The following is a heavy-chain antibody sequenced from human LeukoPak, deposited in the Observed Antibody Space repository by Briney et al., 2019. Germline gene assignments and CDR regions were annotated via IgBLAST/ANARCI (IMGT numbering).Heavy chain of an antibody. Sequence: GRSLRLSCAASEFSFSSYGMHWVRQAPGKGLEWVAVISYDGSNKYYADSVKGRFTISRDNSKNTLYLQMNTLRAEDTAVYYCAKDLNLYGSGTYELAYWGQGTLVTVSS. CDR1: EFSFSSYG. V-gene: IGHV3-30*18. D-gene: IGHD3-10*01. CDR3: AKDLNLYGSGTYELAY. J-gene: IGHJ4*02. CDR2: ISYDGSNK.